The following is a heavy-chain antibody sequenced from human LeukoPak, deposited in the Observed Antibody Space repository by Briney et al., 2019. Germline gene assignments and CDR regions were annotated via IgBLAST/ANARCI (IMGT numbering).Heavy chain of an antibody. J-gene: IGHJ4*02. CDR2: IRTSGGST. D-gene: IGHD4-17*01. CDR1: GFTFSSYA. CDR3: AKTVNYGDYVTGFDY. Sequence: GGSLRLSCAASGFTFSSYAMSWVRQAPGRGLQWVSTIRTSGGSTVFADSVKGRLSISRDNSKNTLYLQMNTLRAEDTAVYYCAKTVNYGDYVTGFDYWGQGTLVTVSS. V-gene: IGHV3-23*01.